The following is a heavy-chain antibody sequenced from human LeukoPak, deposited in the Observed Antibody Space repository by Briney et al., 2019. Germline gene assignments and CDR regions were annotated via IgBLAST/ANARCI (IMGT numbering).Heavy chain of an antibody. CDR1: GFTFSSYW. Sequence: GGSLRLSCAASGFTFSSYWMSWVRQAPGKGLEWVANVKQDGSEKYYVDSMKGRFTISRDNAKNSLYLQMNSLRAEDTAVYYCARGLESAVSFDYWGQGTLATVSS. V-gene: IGHV3-7*01. CDR3: ARGLESAVSFDY. J-gene: IGHJ4*02. CDR2: VKQDGSEK.